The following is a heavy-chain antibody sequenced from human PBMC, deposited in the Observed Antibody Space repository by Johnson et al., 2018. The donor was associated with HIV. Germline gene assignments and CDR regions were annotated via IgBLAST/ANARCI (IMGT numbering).Heavy chain of an antibody. CDR2: IRYDGSNK. J-gene: IGHJ3*02. CDR3: GKDRAGAGKGHDAFDI. CDR1: GFTFTNAW. V-gene: IGHV3-30*02. D-gene: IGHD6-19*01. Sequence: QMLLVESGGGLVNPGGYLRLSCAASGFTFTNAWMSWLRQAPGKGLEWVAFIRYDGSNKYYADSVKGRFTISRDTLKNTLYLQMNSLRAEDTAVYYSGKDRAGAGKGHDAFDIWGQGTMVTVSS.